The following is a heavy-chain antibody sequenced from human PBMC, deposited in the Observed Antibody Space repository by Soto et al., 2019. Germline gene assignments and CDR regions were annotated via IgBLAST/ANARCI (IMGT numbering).Heavy chain of an antibody. V-gene: IGHV4-30-2*01. D-gene: IGHD2-2*01. J-gene: IGHJ4*02. CDR1: GGSFNRVDYS. Sequence: SAKLYLTFPVSGGSFNRVDYSWTSVRQPPGKGLEWIGYIYHTGTTYYNMSLKSRVTISVDRSKDQFSLKLSSVTAACTAVYCCSRGEERVAMPSGYWGQGTLVTVSS. CDR2: IYHTGTT. CDR3: SRGEERVAMPSGY.